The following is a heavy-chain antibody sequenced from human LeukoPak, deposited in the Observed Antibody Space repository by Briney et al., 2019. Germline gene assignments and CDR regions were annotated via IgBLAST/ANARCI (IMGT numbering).Heavy chain of an antibody. D-gene: IGHD3-16*01. V-gene: IGHV3-23*01. CDR2: ITASGGT. Sequence: PGGSLRLSCAASGFTFSSYAMTWVRQAPGKGLEWVSTITASGGTYYADPLKGRFTISRDTSKNTLYLQMNSLRAEDTAVYYCARDNRPPVWGPVRSWFDPWGQGTLVTVSS. CDR1: GFTFSSYA. CDR3: ARDNRPPVWGPVRSWFDP. J-gene: IGHJ5*02.